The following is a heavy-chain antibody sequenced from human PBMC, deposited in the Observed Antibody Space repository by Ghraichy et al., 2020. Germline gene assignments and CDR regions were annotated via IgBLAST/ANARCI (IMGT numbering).Heavy chain of an antibody. Sequence: GESLNISCMGSGYTFTSYWIVWVRQMPGKGLEWMGIIYPGDSDTRYSPSFQGQVTISADKSINTAYLQWSSLKASDTAMYFCARSLRYFDWYVDYWGQGTLVTVSS. CDR1: GYTFTSYW. D-gene: IGHD3-9*01. J-gene: IGHJ4*02. CDR2: IYPGDSDT. CDR3: ARSLRYFDWYVDY. V-gene: IGHV5-51*01.